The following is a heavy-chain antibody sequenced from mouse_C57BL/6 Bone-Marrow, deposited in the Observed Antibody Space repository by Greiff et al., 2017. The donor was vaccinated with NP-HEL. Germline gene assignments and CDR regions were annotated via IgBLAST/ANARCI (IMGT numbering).Heavy chain of an antibody. Sequence: VQLQQSGAELVKPGASVKLSCKASGYTFTSYWMPWVKQRPGQGLEWIGMIHPNSGSTNYNEKFKSKATLTVDKSSSTAYMQLSSLTSEDSAVYYCASGYYRYWYFDVWGTGTTVTVSS. CDR1: GYTFTSYW. CDR3: ASGYYRYWYFDV. D-gene: IGHD2-3*01. J-gene: IGHJ1*03. V-gene: IGHV1-64*01. CDR2: IHPNSGST.